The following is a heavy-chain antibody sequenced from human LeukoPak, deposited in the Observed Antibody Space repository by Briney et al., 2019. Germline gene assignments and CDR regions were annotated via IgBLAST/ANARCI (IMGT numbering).Heavy chain of an antibody. CDR2: ITSSGATK. CDR1: GFSFSSYE. J-gene: IGHJ4*02. V-gene: IGHV3-48*03. Sequence: GGSLRLSCAASGFSFSSYEMNWVRQAQGKGLEWISYITSSGATKYSADSVKGRFTISRDNAKNSLYLQMTSLRVEDTAFYYCVRESRSDWYVGYFDYWGRGTLVTVSS. D-gene: IGHD6-19*01. CDR3: VRESRSDWYVGYFDY.